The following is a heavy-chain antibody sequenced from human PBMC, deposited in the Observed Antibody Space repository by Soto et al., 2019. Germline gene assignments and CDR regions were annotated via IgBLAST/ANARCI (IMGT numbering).Heavy chain of an antibody. D-gene: IGHD2-2*01. J-gene: IGHJ5*02. V-gene: IGHV1-18*01. CDR2: ISPYTDYP. Sequence: QGQLVQSGVEVKKPGASVKVSCSASGNTFTNFGVTWVRQAPGQGLEWMGWISPYTDYPSYAQKLQGRVTMTIDTSTSTAYLDLRSLTSDVTDVYYCARVIPGAEAWIHPWGQGTLVTVSS. CDR1: GNTFTNFG. CDR3: ARVIPGAEAWIHP.